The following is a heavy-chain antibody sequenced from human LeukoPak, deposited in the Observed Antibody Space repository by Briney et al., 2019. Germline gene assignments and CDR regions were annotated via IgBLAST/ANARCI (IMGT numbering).Heavy chain of an antibody. CDR3: ATASDDYSNQWGFDY. V-gene: IGHV1-46*01. D-gene: IGHD4-11*01. CDR1: GYTFTSYY. CDR2: INPSGGST. J-gene: IGHJ4*02. Sequence: ASVKVSCKASGYTFTSYYMHWVRQAPGQGLEWMGIINPSGGSTSYAQKFQGRDTMTRDTSTSTVYMELSSLRSEDTAVYYCATASDDYSNQWGFDYWGQGTLVTVSS.